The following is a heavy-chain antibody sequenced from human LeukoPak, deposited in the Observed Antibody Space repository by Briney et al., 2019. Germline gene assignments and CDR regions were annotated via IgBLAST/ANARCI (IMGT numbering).Heavy chain of an antibody. CDR1: GDSISNSRYF. Sequence: PSETLSLTCTVSGDSISNSRYFWAWIRQPPGKGLEWIGSFYYIGSTYYNPSLKSRVTISVDTSKNQLSLKLNSVTAADTAVYYCARSLSLSGNTNWFDPWGQGTLVTVSS. D-gene: IGHD1-26*01. CDR3: ARSLSLSGNTNWFDP. CDR2: FYYIGST. J-gene: IGHJ5*02. V-gene: IGHV4-39*01.